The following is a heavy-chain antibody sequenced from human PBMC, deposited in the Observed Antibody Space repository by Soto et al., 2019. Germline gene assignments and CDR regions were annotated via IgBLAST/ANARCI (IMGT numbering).Heavy chain of an antibody. Sequence: GGSLRLSCAASGFTFRSYWMHWVRQAPGKGLVWVSRINGDGSSTNYADSVKGRFTISRDNAKNTLYLQMNSLRAEDTAVYYCARGVSALNDAFDIWGQGTMVTVSS. CDR2: INGDGSST. J-gene: IGHJ3*02. CDR3: ARGVSALNDAFDI. V-gene: IGHV3-74*01. CDR1: GFTFRSYW. D-gene: IGHD6-25*01.